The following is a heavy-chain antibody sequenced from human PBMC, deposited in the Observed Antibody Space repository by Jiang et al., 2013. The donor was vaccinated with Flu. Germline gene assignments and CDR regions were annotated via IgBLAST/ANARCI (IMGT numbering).Heavy chain of an antibody. CDR3: AKARSIVVVVAATPGDY. V-gene: IGHV3-30*18. Sequence: QLVESGGGVVQPGRSLRLSCAASGFTFSSYGMHWVRQAPGKGLEWVAVISYDGSNKYYADSVKGRFTISRDNSKNTLYLQMNSLRAEDTAVYYCAKARSIVVVVAATPGDYWGQGTLVTVSS. CDR1: GFTFSSYG. D-gene: IGHD2-15*01. J-gene: IGHJ4*02. CDR2: ISYDGSNK.